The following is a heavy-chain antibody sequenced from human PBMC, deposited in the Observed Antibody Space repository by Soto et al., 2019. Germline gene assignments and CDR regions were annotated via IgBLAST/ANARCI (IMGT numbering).Heavy chain of an antibody. D-gene: IGHD1-26*01. J-gene: IGHJ6*03. Sequence: EVQLVESGGGLVQPGRSLRLSCAASGFTFDDYAMHWVRQAPGKGLEWVSGLSWNSGSIGYADSVKGRFTISRDNAKNSLYLQMNSLRAEDTALYYCAKDGSDSQTYYYYYYMDVWGKGTTVTVSS. V-gene: IGHV3-9*01. CDR3: AKDGSDSQTYYYYYYMDV. CDR2: LSWNSGSI. CDR1: GFTFDDYA.